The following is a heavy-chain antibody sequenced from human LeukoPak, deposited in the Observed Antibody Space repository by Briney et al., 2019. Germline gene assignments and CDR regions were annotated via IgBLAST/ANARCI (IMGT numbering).Heavy chain of an antibody. J-gene: IGHJ4*02. CDR1: GFTFSSSW. Sequence: GGSLRLSCVASGFTFSSSWMTWVRQAPGKGLEWVSLIYSGGSTYYADSVKGRFTISRDNSKNTLYLQMNSLRAEDTAVYYCARRAGAYSHPYDYWGQGTLVTASS. D-gene: IGHD4/OR15-4a*01. CDR3: ARRAGAYSHPYDY. V-gene: IGHV3-66*04. CDR2: IYSGGST.